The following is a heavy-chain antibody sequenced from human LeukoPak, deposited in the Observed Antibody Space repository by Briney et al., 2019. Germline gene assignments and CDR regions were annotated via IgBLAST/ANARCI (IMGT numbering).Heavy chain of an antibody. Sequence: SETLSLTCAVYGGSFSGYYWNWIRPPPGKGLEWIGEINHSGSTNYNPSLKSRVTISVDTSKNQFSLKLSSVTAADTAVYYCARGVRQYYYGSGSYYPPFYYYYYMDVWGKGTTVTVSS. CDR2: INHSGST. CDR3: ARGVRQYYYGSGSYYPPFYYYYYMDV. J-gene: IGHJ6*03. D-gene: IGHD3-10*01. CDR1: GGSFSGYY. V-gene: IGHV4-34*01.